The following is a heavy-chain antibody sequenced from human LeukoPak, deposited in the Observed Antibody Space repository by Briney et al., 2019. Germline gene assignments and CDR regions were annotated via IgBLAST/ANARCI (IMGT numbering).Heavy chain of an antibody. CDR2: IHPSTGNP. V-gene: IGHV7-4-1*02. D-gene: IGHD3-16*02. J-gene: IGHJ4*02. Sequence: PWASVKVSCKASGYTFTNYAMNWVRQAPGQGLEWMGWIHPSTGNPTYAQGFTGRFVFSLDTSVSPTYLQIRGLKAEDTAVYYCARAFQSLGGLSLPDFWGQGTLVTVSS. CDR3: ARAFQSLGGLSLPDF. CDR1: GYTFTNYA.